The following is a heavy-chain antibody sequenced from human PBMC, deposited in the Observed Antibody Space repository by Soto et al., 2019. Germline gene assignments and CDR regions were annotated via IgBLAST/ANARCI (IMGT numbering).Heavy chain of an antibody. J-gene: IGHJ5*02. V-gene: IGHV2-5*02. CDR2: IYWDDDK. D-gene: IGHD6-19*01. CDR1: GFSLSTSGVG. Sequence: QITLKESGPTLVKPTQTLTLTCTFSGFSLSTSGVGVGWIRQPPGKALEWLALIYWDDDKRYSPSLKSRLTTTKDTSKTQVVLTMTTMDPVDTATYYCAHRLIGLYSSHLYGWFAPWGQGTLVTVSA. CDR3: AHRLIGLYSSHLYGWFAP.